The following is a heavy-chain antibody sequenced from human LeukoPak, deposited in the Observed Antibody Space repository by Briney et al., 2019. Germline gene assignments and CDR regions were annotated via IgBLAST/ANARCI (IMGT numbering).Heavy chain of an antibody. D-gene: IGHD6-19*01. J-gene: IGHJ4*02. CDR3: ARAPYTSGWYRGDNDY. CDR1: GFTFSSYE. CDR2: ISSSGTTI. Sequence: GGSLRLSCAASGFTFSSYEMHWVRQAPGKGLEWFADISSSGTTIYYADSVKGRFTISRDNAKNSLYLQMNSLRAEDTAVYYCARAPYTSGWYRGDNDYWGQGTLVTVSS. V-gene: IGHV3-48*03.